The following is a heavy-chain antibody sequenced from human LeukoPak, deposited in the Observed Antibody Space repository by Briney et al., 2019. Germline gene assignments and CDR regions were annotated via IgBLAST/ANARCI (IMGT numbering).Heavy chain of an antibody. CDR2: ISGSGGST. J-gene: IGHJ4*02. Sequence: GGSLRLSCAASGFTFSSFAMSWVRQSPGEGLEWVSGISGSGGSTYYADSVKGRFTISRDNAKNSLYLQMNSLRAEDTAVYYCARASYSYGYSFDYWGQGTLVTVSS. CDR3: ARASYSYGYSFDY. D-gene: IGHD5-18*01. CDR1: GFTFSSFA. V-gene: IGHV3-23*01.